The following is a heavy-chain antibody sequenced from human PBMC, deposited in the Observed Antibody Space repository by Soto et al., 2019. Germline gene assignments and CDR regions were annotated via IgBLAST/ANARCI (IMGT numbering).Heavy chain of an antibody. V-gene: IGHV4-39*01. CDR2: FYDGNT. CDR3: ATTRGLAVGGSFDY. J-gene: IGHJ4*02. Sequence: SETLSLTCIVSGGSITRRSSYWAWIRQPPGKGLEWVGTFYDGNTYHNPSLRSRITIAVDTSKNQFSLKLNSVAAADTSFYYCATTRGLAVGGSFDYWGQGMLGTVSS. D-gene: IGHD3-10*01. CDR1: GGSITRRSSY.